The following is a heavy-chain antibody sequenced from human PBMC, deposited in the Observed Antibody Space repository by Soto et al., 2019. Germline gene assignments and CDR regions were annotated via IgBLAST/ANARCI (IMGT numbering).Heavy chain of an antibody. CDR2: ISSGGGSP. Sequence: GSLRLSCAASGFTFSDYAMSWVRQAPGKGLEWVSAISSGGGSPYYADSVKGRFTISRNNSQSTLFLQMSSLRAGDAAVYYCVKGDGRIVPRHFDCWGQGTLVTVSS. CDR1: GFTFSDYA. V-gene: IGHV3-23*01. CDR3: VKGDGRIVPRHFDC. D-gene: IGHD2-2*01. J-gene: IGHJ4*02.